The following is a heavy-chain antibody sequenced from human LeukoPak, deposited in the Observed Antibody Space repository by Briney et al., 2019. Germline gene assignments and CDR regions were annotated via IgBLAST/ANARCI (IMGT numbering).Heavy chain of an antibody. Sequence: SETLSLTCAVYGGPFSGYYWSWIRQPPGKGLEWIGEINHSGSTNYNPSLKSRVTISVDTSKNQFSLKLSSVTAADTAVYYCARPRITIFGVVINRYYFDYWGQGTLVTVSS. CDR2: INHSGST. CDR1: GGPFSGYY. CDR3: ARPRITIFGVVINRYYFDY. D-gene: IGHD3-3*01. J-gene: IGHJ4*02. V-gene: IGHV4-34*01.